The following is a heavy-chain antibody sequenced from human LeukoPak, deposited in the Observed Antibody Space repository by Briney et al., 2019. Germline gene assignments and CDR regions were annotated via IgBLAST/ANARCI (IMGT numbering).Heavy chain of an antibody. Sequence: ASVKVSCKASGYTFTGYYMHWVRQATGQGLEWMGWMNPNSGNTGYAQKFQGRVTITRNTSISTAYMELSSLRSEDTAVYYCARGQEGIGYCSGGSCYNWFDPWGQGTLVTVSS. D-gene: IGHD2-15*01. J-gene: IGHJ5*02. CDR3: ARGQEGIGYCSGGSCYNWFDP. V-gene: IGHV1-8*03. CDR2: MNPNSGNT. CDR1: GYTFTGYY.